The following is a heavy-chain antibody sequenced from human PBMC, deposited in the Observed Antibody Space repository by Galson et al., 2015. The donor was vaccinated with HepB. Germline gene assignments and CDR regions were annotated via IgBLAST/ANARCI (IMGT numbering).Heavy chain of an antibody. CDR1: GDSVSSNSAA. V-gene: IGHV6-1*01. Sequence: CAISGDSVSSNSAAWFWIRQSPSRGLEWLGRTYYRSKWYHDYATSVKSRATINPDTSENQFSLQLNSVTPEDTAVYYCARVPGVVVNRGYFDFWGQGTLVTVSS. CDR2: TYYRSKWYH. J-gene: IGHJ4*02. D-gene: IGHD2-21*01. CDR3: ARVPGVVVNRGYFDF.